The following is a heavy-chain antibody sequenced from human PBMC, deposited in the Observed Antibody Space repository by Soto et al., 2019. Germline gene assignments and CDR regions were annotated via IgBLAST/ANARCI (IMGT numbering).Heavy chain of an antibody. CDR1: GGTFRSYV. D-gene: IGHD3-10*01. V-gene: IGHV1-69*18. CDR2: SIPIFGTA. Sequence: QVQLVQSGAEVKKAGSSVKVSCKASGGTFRSYVITWVRQAPGQGLEWMGRSIPIFGTANYAQKFQGRVTIIADESTSTGYMERRSLRSEDTAVYYCAIESGLTRGLDVWGKGTTVTVSA. CDR3: AIESGLTRGLDV. J-gene: IGHJ6*04.